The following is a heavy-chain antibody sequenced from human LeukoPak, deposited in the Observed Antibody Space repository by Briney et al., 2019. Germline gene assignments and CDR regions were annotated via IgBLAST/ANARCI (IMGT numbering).Heavy chain of an antibody. D-gene: IGHD6-25*01. Sequence: SETLSLTCTVSGGSISRYYWSWIRQPPGKGLEWIGYVYYSGSTNYNPSLKSRVTISLDTSKNQFSLKPSSVTAADTAVYYCASAGYSSVGWFDPWGQGTLVTVSS. V-gene: IGHV4-59*01. CDR3: ASAGYSSVGWFDP. CDR1: GGSISRYY. CDR2: VYYSGST. J-gene: IGHJ5*02.